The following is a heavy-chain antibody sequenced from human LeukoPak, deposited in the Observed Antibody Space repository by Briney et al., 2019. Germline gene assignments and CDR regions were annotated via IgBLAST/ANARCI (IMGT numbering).Heavy chain of an antibody. Sequence: QAGGSLRLSCAASGFTFSSYGMHWVRQAPGQGLEWVAFIRYDGSNKYYADSVKGRVTISRDNSKNTLYLQMNSLRAEDTAVYYCAKDRGIAAAYYFDYWGQGTLVTVSS. V-gene: IGHV3-30*02. J-gene: IGHJ4*02. D-gene: IGHD6-13*01. CDR1: GFTFSSYG. CDR2: IRYDGSNK. CDR3: AKDRGIAAAYYFDY.